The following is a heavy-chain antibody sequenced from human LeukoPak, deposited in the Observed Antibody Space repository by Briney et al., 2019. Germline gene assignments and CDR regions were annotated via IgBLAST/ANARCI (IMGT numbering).Heavy chain of an antibody. CDR2: ITPNASET. CDR1: GFTFTTSW. Sequence: GGSLRLSCSASGFTFTTSWMNWVRQAPGKGLEWLASITPNASETYYVDSVRGRFTISRDDDKNSVYLQMNSQRAEDTAVYFCARDRAFKAFDYWGQGNLVSVSS. V-gene: IGHV3-7*01. CDR3: ARDRAFKAFDY. J-gene: IGHJ4*02.